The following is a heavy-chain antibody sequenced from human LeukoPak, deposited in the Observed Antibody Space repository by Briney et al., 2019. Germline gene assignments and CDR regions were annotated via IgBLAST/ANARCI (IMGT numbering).Heavy chain of an antibody. D-gene: IGHD3-22*01. V-gene: IGHV4-59*01. CDR1: GGSINTYY. CDR2: IYYSGST. J-gene: IGHJ4*02. Sequence: PSETLSLTCTVSGGSINTYYWSWIRQPPGKGLEWIGYIYYSGSTNYNPSLKSRVTISVDTSKNQFSLKLSSLTAADTAVYYCARHRGSGYPYFDYWGQETLVTVSS. CDR3: ARHRGSGYPYFDY.